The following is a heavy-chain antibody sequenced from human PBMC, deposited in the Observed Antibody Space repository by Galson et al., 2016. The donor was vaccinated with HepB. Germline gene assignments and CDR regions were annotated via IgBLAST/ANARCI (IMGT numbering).Heavy chain of an antibody. J-gene: IGHJ4*02. D-gene: IGHD3-22*01. V-gene: IGHV3-33*08. Sequence: SLRLSCAASGFAFSDSYMGWIRQAPGKGLEWVAVIWYDGPGRSYVDSVRDRFTISRDNSKNTLSLQMNSLRAEDTDVYYCVRERWAMIRGHFDYWGRGTLVTVSS. CDR3: VRERWAMIRGHFDY. CDR1: GFAFSDSY. CDR2: IWYDGPGR.